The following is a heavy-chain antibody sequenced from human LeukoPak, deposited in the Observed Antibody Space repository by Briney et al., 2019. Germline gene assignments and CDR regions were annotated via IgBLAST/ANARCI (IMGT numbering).Heavy chain of an antibody. CDR1: GFAFSSYG. D-gene: IGHD3-22*01. CDR2: ISGSGGST. Sequence: GGTLRLSCAASGFAFSSYGMSWVRQAPGKGLEWVSAISGSGGSTYYADSVKGRFTISRDNSKNTLYLQMNSLRAEDTAVYYCAKGPFSYYDSSGYNYYDLWGQGTLVTVSS. CDR3: AKGPFSYYDSSGYNYYDL. J-gene: IGHJ4*02. V-gene: IGHV3-23*01.